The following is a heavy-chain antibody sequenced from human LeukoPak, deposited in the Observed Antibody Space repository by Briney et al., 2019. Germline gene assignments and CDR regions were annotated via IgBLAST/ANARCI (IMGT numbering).Heavy chain of an antibody. CDR2: ISSSSSYI. V-gene: IGHV3-21*01. Sequence: PGGSLRLSCAASGFTVSSKYMSWVRQAPGKGLEWVSSISSSSSYIYYADSVKGRFTISRDNAKNSLYLQMNSLRAEDTAVYYCARDSTSCLFDYWGQGTLVTVSS. J-gene: IGHJ4*02. CDR3: ARDSTSCLFDY. D-gene: IGHD2-2*01. CDR1: GFTVSSKY.